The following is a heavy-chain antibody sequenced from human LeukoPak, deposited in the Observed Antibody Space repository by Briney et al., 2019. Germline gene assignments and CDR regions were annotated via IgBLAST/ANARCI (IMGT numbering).Heavy chain of an antibody. J-gene: IGHJ4*02. Sequence: SETLSLTCTVSGGSISSYYWSWIRQPPGKGLEWIGCIYYSGSTNYNPSLKSRVAISVDTSKNQFSLKLSSVTAADTAVYYCAREVVDGGNDYWGQGTLVTVSS. CDR1: GGSISSYY. D-gene: IGHD4-23*01. V-gene: IGHV4-59*01. CDR3: AREVVDGGNDY. CDR2: IYYSGST.